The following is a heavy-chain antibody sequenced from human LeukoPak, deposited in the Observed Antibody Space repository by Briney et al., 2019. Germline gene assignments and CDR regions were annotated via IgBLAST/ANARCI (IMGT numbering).Heavy chain of an antibody. D-gene: IGHD3-16*02. CDR2: INHSGST. J-gene: IGHJ3*02. V-gene: IGHV4-34*01. CDR1: GGSFSGYY. Sequence: PSETLSLTCAVYGGSFSGYYWSWIRQPPGKGLEWIGEINHSGSTNYNPSLKSRVTISVDTSKNQFSLKLSSATAADTAVYYCARLPLWDYVWGSYPVRDAFDIWGQGTMVTVSS. CDR3: ARLPLWDYVWGSYPVRDAFDI.